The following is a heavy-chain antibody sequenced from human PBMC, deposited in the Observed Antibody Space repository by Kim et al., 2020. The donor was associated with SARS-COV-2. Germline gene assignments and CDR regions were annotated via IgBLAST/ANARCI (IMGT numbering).Heavy chain of an antibody. V-gene: IGHV4-39*01. CDR1: GGSIASSDLY. CDR3: ATSYTGAWYPKNFDY. D-gene: IGHD6-19*01. J-gene: IGHJ4*02. Sequence: SETLSLTCTVSGGSIASSDLYWGWIRQPPGKGLEWIGSIYYSGSTYYTPSLKSRVTISVHTPKNQFSLKLSSVTAADTAMYYCATSYTGAWYPKNFDYWGQGTLLTVSS. CDR2: IYYSGST.